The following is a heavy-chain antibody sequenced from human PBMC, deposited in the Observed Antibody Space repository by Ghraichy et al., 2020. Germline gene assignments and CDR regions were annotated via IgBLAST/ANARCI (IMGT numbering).Heavy chain of an antibody. CDR2: ISYDGSNK. D-gene: IGHD1-26*01. CDR1: GFTFSSYG. V-gene: IGHV3-30*18. J-gene: IGHJ4*02. CDR3: AKEQNSGSYYAVGYFDY. Sequence: GESLNISCAASGFTFSSYGMHWVRQAPGKGLEWVAVISYDGSNKYYADSVKGRFTISRDNSKNTLYLQMNSLRAEDTAVYYCAKEQNSGSYYAVGYFDYWGQGTLVTVSS.